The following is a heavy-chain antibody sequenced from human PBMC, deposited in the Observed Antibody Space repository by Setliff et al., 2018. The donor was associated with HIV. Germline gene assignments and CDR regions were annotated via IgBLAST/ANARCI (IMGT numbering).Heavy chain of an antibody. CDR2: IHMNGNS. Sequence: SETLSLTCTVSGASITSSYWTWIRQSPGKGLEWIGFIHMNGNSVYNPSLKSRVTLSGDASKNQFSLKLTSVTVADTAVYYCARVAVGGTGPDSWGQGTLVTVSS. CDR1: GASITSSY. D-gene: IGHD1-1*01. V-gene: IGHV4-4*08. J-gene: IGHJ4*02. CDR3: ARVAVGGTGPDS.